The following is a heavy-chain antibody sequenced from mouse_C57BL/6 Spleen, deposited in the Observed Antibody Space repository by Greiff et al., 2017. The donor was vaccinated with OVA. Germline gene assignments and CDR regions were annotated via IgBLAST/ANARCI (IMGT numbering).Heavy chain of an antibody. D-gene: IGHD2-4*01. CDR2: ISDGGSYT. J-gene: IGHJ3*01. Sequence: EVKVEESGGGLVKPGGSLKLSCAASGFTFSSYAMSWVRQTPEKRLEWVATISDGGSYTYYPDNVKGRFTISRDNAKNNLYLQMSHLKSEDTAMYYCAKERYDYEGFAYWGQGTLVTVSA. V-gene: IGHV5-4*01. CDR3: AKERYDYEGFAY. CDR1: GFTFSSYA.